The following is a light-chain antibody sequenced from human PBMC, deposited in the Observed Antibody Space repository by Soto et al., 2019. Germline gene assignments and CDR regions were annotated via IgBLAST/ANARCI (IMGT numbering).Light chain of an antibody. J-gene: IGLJ1*01. Sequence: QSALTQPASVSGSPGQSITISCTGSSSDIGAYNYVSWFQQYPGKAPKLIISEVTTRPSGISGRFSASKSGLTASLTISGLQPEDEADYYCSSFTSNRIYVFGPGTKVTVL. CDR1: SSDIGAYNY. CDR3: SSFTSNRIYV. V-gene: IGLV2-14*01. CDR2: EVT.